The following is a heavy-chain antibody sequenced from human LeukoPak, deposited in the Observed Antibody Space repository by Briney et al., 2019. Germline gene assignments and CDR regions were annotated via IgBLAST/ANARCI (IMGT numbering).Heavy chain of an antibody. J-gene: IGHJ4*02. V-gene: IGHV3-23*01. CDR3: ANGGYCSGGSCYRSAKWDY. CDR1: GFTFSSYA. CDR2: ISGSGGST. Sequence: PGGSLRLSCAASGFTFSSYAMSWVRQAPGKGLEWVSAISGSGGSTYYADSVKGRFTISRDNSKNTLYLQMNSLRAEDTAVYYCANGGYCSGGSCYRSAKWDYWGQGTLVTVSS. D-gene: IGHD2-15*01.